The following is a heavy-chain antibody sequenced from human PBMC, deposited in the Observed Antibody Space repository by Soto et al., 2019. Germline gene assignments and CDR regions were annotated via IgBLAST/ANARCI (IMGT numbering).Heavy chain of an antibody. D-gene: IGHD2-21*02. V-gene: IGHV3-30-3*01. CDR3: ARGDYYFDY. CDR1: GFTFSSYA. Sequence: GGTLRLSCAASGFTFSSYAMHWVRQAPGKGLEWVAVISYDGSNKYYADSVKGRFTISRDNSKNTLYLQMNSLRAEDTAVYYCARGDYYFDYWGQGTLVTVSS. CDR2: ISYDGSNK. J-gene: IGHJ4*02.